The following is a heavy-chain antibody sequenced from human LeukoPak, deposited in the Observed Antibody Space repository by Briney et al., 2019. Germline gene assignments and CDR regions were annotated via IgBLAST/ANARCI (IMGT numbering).Heavy chain of an antibody. V-gene: IGHV3-23*01. CDR1: GGSSSGYY. Sequence: ETLSLTCAVYGGSSSGYYWSWVRQAPGKGLEWVSDTSISGGSTYYADSVKGRFTISRDNSKNTLFLQMNSLRAEDTALYYCAKHREYDSSDAFHMWGQGTMVTVSS. CDR2: TSISGGST. CDR3: AKHREYDSSDAFHM. D-gene: IGHD3-22*01. J-gene: IGHJ3*02.